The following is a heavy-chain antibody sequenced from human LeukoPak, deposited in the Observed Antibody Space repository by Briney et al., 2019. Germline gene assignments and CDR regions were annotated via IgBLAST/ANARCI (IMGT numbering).Heavy chain of an antibody. CDR3: ARGGTMVRGVIPKQPTDY. J-gene: IGHJ4*02. Sequence: GRSLRLSCAASGFTFSSYAMHWVRQAPGKGLEWVAVISYDGSNKYYADSVKGRFTISRDNAKNSLYLQMDSLRAEDTAVYYCARGGTMVRGVIPKQPTDYWGQGTLVTVSS. CDR1: GFTFSSYA. CDR2: ISYDGSNK. D-gene: IGHD3-10*01. V-gene: IGHV3-30-3*01.